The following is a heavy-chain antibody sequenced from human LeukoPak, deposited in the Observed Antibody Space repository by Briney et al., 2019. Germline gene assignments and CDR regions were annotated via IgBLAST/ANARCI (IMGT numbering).Heavy chain of an antibody. CDR2: FDPEDGET. CDR1: GYTLTELS. CDR3: ATSLVGTMVRGVSLGYFDY. V-gene: IGHV1-24*01. Sequence: GASVKVSCKVSGYTLTELSMHWVRQAPGKGLEWMGGFDPEDGETIYAQKFQGRVTMTEDTSTDTAYMELSSLRSEDTAVYYCATSLVGTMVRGVSLGYFDYWGQGTLVTVSS. J-gene: IGHJ4*02. D-gene: IGHD3-10*01.